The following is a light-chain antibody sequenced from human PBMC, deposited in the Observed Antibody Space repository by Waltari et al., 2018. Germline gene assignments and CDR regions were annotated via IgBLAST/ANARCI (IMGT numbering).Light chain of an antibody. CDR3: CSYAGSSTFL. CDR2: EGS. V-gene: IGLV2-23*01. CDR1: SSDVGSYNL. J-gene: IGLJ1*01. Sequence: QSALTQPASVSGSPGQTITIPCTGTSSDVGSYNLVSWYQQYPGTAPKLIIYEGSKRPSGISNRISGSKSGNTASLTISGLQADDEADYYCCSYAGSSTFLFGTGTKVTVL.